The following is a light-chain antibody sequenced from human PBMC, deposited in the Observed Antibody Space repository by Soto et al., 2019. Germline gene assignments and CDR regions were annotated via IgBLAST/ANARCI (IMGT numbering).Light chain of an antibody. CDR3: QSADSSGTLSGVV. J-gene: IGLJ2*01. CDR1: ALPKQY. Sequence: SYELTQPPSVSVSPGQTARITCSGDALPKQYAYWYQQKPGQAPVLVIYKDSERPSGIPERFSGSSSGTTVTLTISGVQAEDEADYYCQSADSSGTLSGVVFGGGTKLTVL. CDR2: KDS. V-gene: IGLV3-25*02.